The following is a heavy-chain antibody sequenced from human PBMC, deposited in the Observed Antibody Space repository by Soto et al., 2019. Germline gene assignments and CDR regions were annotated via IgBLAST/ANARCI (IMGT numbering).Heavy chain of an antibody. CDR2: INHSGST. D-gene: IGHD3-10*01. Sequence: SETLSLTCAVYGGSFSGYYWSWSRQPPGKGLEWIGEINHSGSTNYNPSLKSRVTISVDTSKNQFSLKLNSVTAADTAVYYCARGTRFGEFPGNWFDPWGEGNLVTVSS. CDR3: ARGTRFGEFPGNWFDP. J-gene: IGHJ5*02. CDR1: GGSFSGYY. V-gene: IGHV4-34*01.